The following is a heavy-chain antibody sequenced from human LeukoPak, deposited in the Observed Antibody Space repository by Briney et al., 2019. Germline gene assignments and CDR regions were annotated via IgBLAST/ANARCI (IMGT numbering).Heavy chain of an antibody. CDR3: ARDSYGMDV. Sequence: GGSLRLSWAASGXTFSSYAMHWVRQAPGKGLEWVAVISYDGSNKYYADSVKGRFTISRDKSKNTLYLQMNSLRAEDTAVYYCARDSYGMDVWGQGTTVTVSS. V-gene: IGHV3-30*14. CDR1: GXTFSSYA. J-gene: IGHJ6*02. CDR2: ISYDGSNK.